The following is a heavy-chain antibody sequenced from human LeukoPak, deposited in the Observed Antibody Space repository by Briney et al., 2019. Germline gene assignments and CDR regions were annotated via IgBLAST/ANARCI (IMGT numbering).Heavy chain of an antibody. J-gene: IGHJ4*02. V-gene: IGHV3-74*01. CDR3: ARYSSSSGGASHYFDY. D-gene: IGHD6-6*01. Sequence: GGSLRLSRAVSGFSLRSYWMHWVRQAPGKGLEWVSRISGDGSMTNYADSVKGRFTISRDNAKNTVYLQMNSLRAEDTAVYYCARYSSSSGGASHYFDYWGQGTLVTVSS. CDR1: GFSLRSYW. CDR2: ISGDGSMT.